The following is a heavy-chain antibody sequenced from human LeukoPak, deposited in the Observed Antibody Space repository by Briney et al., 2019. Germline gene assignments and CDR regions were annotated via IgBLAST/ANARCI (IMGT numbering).Heavy chain of an antibody. V-gene: IGHV1-2*02. CDR3: AIYPKAWRGTDY. Sequence: ASVKVSCKASGYTFTGYYMHWVRQAPGQGLEWMGWINPNSGGTNYAQKFQGRVTMTRDTSISTAYMELSRLRSDDTAVYYCAIYPKAWRGTDYWGQGTLVTVSS. CDR2: INPNSGGT. CDR1: GYTFTGYY. D-gene: IGHD3-16*01. J-gene: IGHJ4*02.